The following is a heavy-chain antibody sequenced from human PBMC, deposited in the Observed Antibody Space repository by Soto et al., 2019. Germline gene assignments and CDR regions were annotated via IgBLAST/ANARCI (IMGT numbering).Heavy chain of an antibody. CDR1: GYTFTGYH. CDR2: INTNTGDT. Sequence: QVQLVQSGAEVKEPGASVKVSCKTSGYTFTGYHIQWVRQAPGQGLEWMGWINTNTGDTNYAQKFQGWVTMTRDTSINTDYVQVCRLTSDDTAVYYCARWVGDSNCFDPWGQGTLVIVSS. CDR3: ARWVGDSNCFDP. D-gene: IGHD2-21*01. J-gene: IGHJ5*02. V-gene: IGHV1-2*04.